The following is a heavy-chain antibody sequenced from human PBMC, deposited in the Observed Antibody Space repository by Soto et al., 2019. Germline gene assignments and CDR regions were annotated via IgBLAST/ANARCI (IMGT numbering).Heavy chain of an antibody. Sequence: GGSLRLSCAASGFTFSSYAMHWVRQAPGKGLEWVAVISYDGSNKYYADSVKGRFTISRDNSKNTLYLQMNSLRAEDTAVYYCASARITMIVDSWGQGTLVTVSS. CDR2: ISYDGSNK. CDR1: GFTFSSYA. J-gene: IGHJ4*02. CDR3: ASARITMIVDS. V-gene: IGHV3-30-3*01. D-gene: IGHD3-22*01.